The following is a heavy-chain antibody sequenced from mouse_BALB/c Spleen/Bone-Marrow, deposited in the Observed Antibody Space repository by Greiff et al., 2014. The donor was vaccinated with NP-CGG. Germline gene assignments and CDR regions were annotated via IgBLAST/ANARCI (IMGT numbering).Heavy chain of an antibody. D-gene: IGHD2-14*01. CDR1: GYTFTSYW. CDR2: INPSTTYS. J-gene: IGHJ2*01. V-gene: IGHV1-7*01. CDR3: ALYYRYDYFDY. Sequence: VKLMESGAELAKPGASVKVSCKASGYTFTSYWMHWVKQRPGQGLEWIGYINPSTTYSAYNQKFKDKATLTADKSSSTAYMQLSSLTSEDSAVYYCALYYRYDYFDYWGQGTTLTVSS.